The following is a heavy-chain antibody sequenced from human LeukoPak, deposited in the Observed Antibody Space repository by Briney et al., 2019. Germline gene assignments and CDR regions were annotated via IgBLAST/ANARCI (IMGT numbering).Heavy chain of an antibody. V-gene: IGHV3-30*18. D-gene: IGHD5-18*01. Sequence: QPGGCLRLSWAASGFTVSTYGMRWVRQAPGEGLGWVALISFDGRNKYYADSVEGRFTISRDNPKIALYLQMNSLRAEDTAVHYCAKPLDVTTPMDGFDYWGQGTMVTVSP. CDR1: GFTVSTYG. CDR2: ISFDGRNK. J-gene: IGHJ4*02. CDR3: AKPLDVTTPMDGFDY.